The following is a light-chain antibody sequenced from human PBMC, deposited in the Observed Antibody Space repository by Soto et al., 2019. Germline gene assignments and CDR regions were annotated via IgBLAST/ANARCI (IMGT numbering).Light chain of an antibody. CDR2: GAS. J-gene: IGKJ1*01. Sequence: EIVLTQSPGTLSLSPGERATLSCRASQSVSSSYLAWYQQKPGQAPRLLIYGASSRATGIPDRFSGSGPGTDLTLTISRLEPEDFAVYYCQQYGSSPWTFGQGTKVDIK. CDR3: QQYGSSPWT. V-gene: IGKV3-20*01. CDR1: QSVSSSY.